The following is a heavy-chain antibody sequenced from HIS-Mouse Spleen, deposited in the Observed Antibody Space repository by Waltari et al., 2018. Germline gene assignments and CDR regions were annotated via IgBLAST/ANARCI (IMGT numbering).Heavy chain of an antibody. CDR3: AEVDGTTHAFDI. CDR1: VYPFTVHS. D-gene: IGHD1-26*01. CDR2: INPNSGGT. V-gene: IGHV1-2*02. J-gene: IGHJ3*02. Sequence: QAQLVQSGAEVKKPGASVTASCMVSVYPFTVHSTHWVRQAPGQGLEWMGWINPNSGGTNDAQKFQGRVTMTRDTSISTAYMELSRLRSDDTAVYYCAEVDGTTHAFDIWGQGTMVTVSS.